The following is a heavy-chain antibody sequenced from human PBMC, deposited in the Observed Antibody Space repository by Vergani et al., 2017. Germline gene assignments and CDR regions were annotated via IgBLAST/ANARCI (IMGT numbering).Heavy chain of an antibody. Sequence: QVQLQESGPGLVKPSQTLSLTCTVSGGSISSGGYYWSWIRQHPGKGLEWIGYIYYSGSTYYNPSLKSRVTISVDTSKNQFSLKLSSVTAADTAVYYCAREWFGELLDKVDVWGQGTTVTVSS. J-gene: IGHJ6*02. CDR2: IYYSGST. CDR3: AREWFGELLDKVDV. CDR1: GGSISSGGYY. D-gene: IGHD3-10*01. V-gene: IGHV4-31*03.